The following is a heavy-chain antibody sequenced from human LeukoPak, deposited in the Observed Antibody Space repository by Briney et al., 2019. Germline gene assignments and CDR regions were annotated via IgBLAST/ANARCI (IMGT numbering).Heavy chain of an antibody. CDR1: GGSISSYY. CDR3: ARCAVVHAFDI. V-gene: IGHV4-59*06. J-gene: IGHJ3*02. CDR2: IYYSGST. Sequence: KPSETLSLTCAVSGGSISSYYWSWIRQHPGKGLEWIGYIYYSGSTYYYPSLKSRVTISVDTSENQFSLKLSSVTAADTAVYYCARCAVVHAFDIWGQGTMVTVSS. D-gene: IGHD3-22*01.